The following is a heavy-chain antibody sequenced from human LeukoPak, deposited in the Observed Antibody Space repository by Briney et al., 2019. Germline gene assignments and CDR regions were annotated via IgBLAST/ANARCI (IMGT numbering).Heavy chain of an antibody. Sequence: GGSLRLSCAASGFTFSTYAMNWVRQAPGKGLEWVSVIYSGGSTYYADSVKGRFTISRDNSKNTLYLQMNSLRAEDTAVYYCARLTVTTHNWFDPWGQGTLVTVSS. D-gene: IGHD4-17*01. CDR3: ARLTVTTHNWFDP. CDR1: GFTFSTYA. CDR2: IYSGGST. V-gene: IGHV3-66*04. J-gene: IGHJ5*02.